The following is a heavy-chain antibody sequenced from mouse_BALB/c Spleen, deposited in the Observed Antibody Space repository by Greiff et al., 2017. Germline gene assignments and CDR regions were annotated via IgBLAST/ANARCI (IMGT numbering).Heavy chain of an antibody. J-gene: IGHJ4*01. CDR1: GFNIKDTY. CDR3: ARDYGNYVDY. D-gene: IGHD2-1*01. V-gene: IGHV14-3*02. Sequence: EVKLMESGAELVKPGASVKLSCTASGFNIKDTYMHWVKQRPEQGLEWIGRIDPANGNTKYDPKFQGKATITADTSSNTAYLQLSSLTSEDTAVYYCARDYGNYVDYWGQGTSVTVSS. CDR2: IDPANGNT.